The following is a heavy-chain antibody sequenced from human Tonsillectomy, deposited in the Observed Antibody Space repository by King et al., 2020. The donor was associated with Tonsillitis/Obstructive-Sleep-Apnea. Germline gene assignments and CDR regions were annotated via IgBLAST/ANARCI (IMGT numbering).Heavy chain of an antibody. J-gene: IGHJ6*02. CDR3: AKDLTTTGYYGMDV. Sequence: VQLVESGGGLVQPGGSLRLSCAASGFTFTNYAMSWVRQAPGKGLEWVSAISDTGGSTYYADSVKGRFTISRANSKNTLYLQMNSLRAEDTAVYYCAKDLTTTGYYGMDVWGQGTTVTVSS. CDR2: ISDTGGST. D-gene: IGHD1-1*01. V-gene: IGHV3-23*04. CDR1: GFTFTNYA.